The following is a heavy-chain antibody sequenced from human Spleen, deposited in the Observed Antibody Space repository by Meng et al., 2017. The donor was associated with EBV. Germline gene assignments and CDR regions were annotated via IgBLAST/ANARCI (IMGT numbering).Heavy chain of an antibody. CDR2: TYYRPKWYN. D-gene: IGHD1-7*01. CDR3: ARGMVRTTGGMDV. V-gene: IGHV6-1*01. CDR1: GDSISIAGAA. Sequence: QIKLQQSGPVPVKPAKILSLTCASSGDSISIAGAAWYWIRQSPSRGLEWLGRTYYRPKWYNDYAVSVKSRITINPDTTKNQLSLQLNSVTPEDTAVYYCARGMVRTTGGMDVWGQGTTVTVSS. J-gene: IGHJ6*02.